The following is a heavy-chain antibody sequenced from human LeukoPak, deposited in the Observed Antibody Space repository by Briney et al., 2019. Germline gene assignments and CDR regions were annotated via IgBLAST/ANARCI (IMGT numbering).Heavy chain of an antibody. V-gene: IGHV4-59*12. CDR2: IYYSGST. CDR3: ARTISGWYSDAFDI. D-gene: IGHD6-13*01. J-gene: IGHJ3*02. CDR1: GGSISSYY. Sequence: KPSETLSLTCTVSGGSISSYYWSWIRQPPGKGLEWIGYIYYSGSTNYNPSLKSRVTISVDTSKNQFSLKLSSVTAADTAVYYCARTISGWYSDAFDIWGQGTMVTVSS.